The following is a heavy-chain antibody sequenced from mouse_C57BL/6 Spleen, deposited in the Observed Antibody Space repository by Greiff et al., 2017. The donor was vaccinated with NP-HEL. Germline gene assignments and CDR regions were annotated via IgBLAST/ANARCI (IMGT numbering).Heavy chain of an antibody. V-gene: IGHV2-9-1*01. D-gene: IGHD1-1*01. J-gene: IGHJ4*01. CDR1: GFSLTSYA. CDR3: ARNAYYYGRGNYYAMDY. CDR2: IWTGGGT. Sequence: VKLVESGPGLVAPSQSLSITCTVSGFSLTSYAISWVRQPPGKGLEWLGVIWTGGGTNYNSALKSRLSISKDNSKSQVFLKMNSLQTDDTARYYCARNAYYYGRGNYYAMDYWGQGTSVTVSS.